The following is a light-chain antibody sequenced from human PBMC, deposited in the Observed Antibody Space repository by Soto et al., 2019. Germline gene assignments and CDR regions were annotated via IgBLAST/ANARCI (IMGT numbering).Light chain of an antibody. CDR1: TTDIDNYDS. V-gene: IGLV2-18*02. CDR2: DVN. CDR3: TSYAGTKNYVV. Sequence: QSVLTQPPSVSGSPGQSVTISCTATTTDIDNYDSVSWYQQAPGTAPKLIIYDVNNRPSGAPDRFSGSTSGNTASLTISGLQAEDETDYFCTSYAGTKNYVVFGGGTKVTVL. J-gene: IGLJ2*01.